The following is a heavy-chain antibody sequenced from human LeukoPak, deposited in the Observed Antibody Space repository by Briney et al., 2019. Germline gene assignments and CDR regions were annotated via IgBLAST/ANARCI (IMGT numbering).Heavy chain of an antibody. D-gene: IGHD6-19*01. CDR2: INAGNGNT. J-gene: IGHJ2*01. CDR3: ARPRGRGSGWGGWYFDL. V-gene: IGHV1-3*01. Sequence: GASVKVSCKASGYTFTSYAMHWVRQAPGQRLEWMGWINAGNGNTKYSQKFQGRVTITRDTSASTAYMELSSLRSEDTAVYYCARPRGRGSGWGGWYFDLWGRGTLVTVFS. CDR1: GYTFTSYA.